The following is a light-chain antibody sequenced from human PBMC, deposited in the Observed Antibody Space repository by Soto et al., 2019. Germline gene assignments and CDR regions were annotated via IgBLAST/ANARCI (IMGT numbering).Light chain of an antibody. CDR2: KAS. CDR1: QSISSW. CDR3: QQHNSYPWT. Sequence: DIQMTQSPSTLSASVGDRVTITCRAGQSISSWLAWYQQKPGKAPKLLIYKASSLESGVPSRFSGSGSGTEFTLTISSLQPDDFATFYCQQHNSYPWTFGQGTKVEIK. V-gene: IGKV1-5*03. J-gene: IGKJ1*01.